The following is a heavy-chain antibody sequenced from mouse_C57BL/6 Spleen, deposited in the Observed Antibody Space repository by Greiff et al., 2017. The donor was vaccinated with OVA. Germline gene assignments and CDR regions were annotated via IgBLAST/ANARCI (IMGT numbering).Heavy chain of an antibody. CDR1: GYSITSGYY. CDR3: ARDENYGSIFAY. D-gene: IGHD1-1*01. J-gene: IGHJ3*01. Sequence: EVKLQESGPGLVKPSQSLSLTCSVTGYSITSGYYWNWIRQFPGNKLEWMGYISYDGSNNYNPSLKNRISITRDTSKNQFFLKLNSVTTEDTATYYCARDENYGSIFAYWGQGTLVTVSA. CDR2: ISYDGSN. V-gene: IGHV3-6*01.